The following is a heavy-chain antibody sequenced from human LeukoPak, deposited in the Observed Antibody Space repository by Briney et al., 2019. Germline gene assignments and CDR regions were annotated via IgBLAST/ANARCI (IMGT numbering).Heavy chain of an antibody. J-gene: IGHJ6*02. V-gene: IGHV3-49*03. CDR1: GFTFGDYA. CDR3: TEAHCGGDCYSSHYYYGMDV. D-gene: IGHD2-21*02. Sequence: GGSLRLSCTASGFTFGDYAMSWFRQAPGKGLEWVGFIRSKAYGGTTEYAASVKGRFTISRDDSKSIAYLQVNSLKTEDTAVYYCTEAHCGGDCYSSHYYYGMDVWGQGTTVTVPS. CDR2: IRSKAYGGTT.